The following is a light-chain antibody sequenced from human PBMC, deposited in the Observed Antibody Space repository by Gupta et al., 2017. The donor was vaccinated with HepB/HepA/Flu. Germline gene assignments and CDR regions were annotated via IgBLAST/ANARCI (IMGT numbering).Light chain of an antibody. V-gene: IGKV1-17*01. J-gene: IGKJ1*01. CDR2: AAS. CDR1: QSIRND. Sequence: DLQMPQSPSSLSASVGDRVTITCRASQSIRNDFGWYQQKPGKAPKRLIYAASSLERGVPSRFSGSGCGKELTLTISSRQPEDYASDYCQQHQCYPPWAFGHGTKVEIK. CDR3: QQHQCYPPWA.